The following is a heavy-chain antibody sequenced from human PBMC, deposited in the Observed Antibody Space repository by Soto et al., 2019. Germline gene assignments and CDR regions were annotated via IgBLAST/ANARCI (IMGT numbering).Heavy chain of an antibody. V-gene: IGHV4-34*01. CDR3: ARNRFYYYGMDV. CDR2: INHSGST. Sequence: SETLSLTCAVYGGSFSGYYWSWIRQPPGKGLEWIGEINHSGSTNYNPSLKSRVTISVDTSKNQFSLKLSSVTAADTAVYYCARNRFYYYGMDVWGQGTTVTVSS. J-gene: IGHJ6*02. CDR1: GGSFSGYY.